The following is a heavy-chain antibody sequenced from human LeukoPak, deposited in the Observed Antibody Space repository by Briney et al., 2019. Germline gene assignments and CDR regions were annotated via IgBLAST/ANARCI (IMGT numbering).Heavy chain of an antibody. V-gene: IGHV3-21*01. CDR2: ISSTSSNI. CDR1: GFTFSSYG. J-gene: IGHJ6*03. CDR3: ARDHVQLWPYYYYYYYMDV. Sequence: TGGSLRLSCAASGFTFSSYGMNWVRQAPGKGLEWVSSISSTSSNIYYADSVKGRFTISRDNAKNSLYLQMNSLRAEDTAVYYCARDHVQLWPYYYYYYYMDVWGKGTTVTVSS. D-gene: IGHD5-18*01.